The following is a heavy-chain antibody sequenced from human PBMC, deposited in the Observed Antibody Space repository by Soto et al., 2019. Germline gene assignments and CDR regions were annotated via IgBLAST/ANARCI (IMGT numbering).Heavy chain of an antibody. D-gene: IGHD1-1*01. CDR2: ISSSSSTI. CDR3: ARDGLYNWNDDKGAFDI. CDR1: GFTFSSYS. V-gene: IGHV3-48*02. Sequence: HPGGSLRLSCAASGFTFSSYSMNWVRQAPGKGLEWVSYISSSSSTIYYADSVKGRFTISRDNAKNSLYLQMNSLRDEDTAVYYCARDGLYNWNDDKGAFDIWGQGTMVTVSS. J-gene: IGHJ3*02.